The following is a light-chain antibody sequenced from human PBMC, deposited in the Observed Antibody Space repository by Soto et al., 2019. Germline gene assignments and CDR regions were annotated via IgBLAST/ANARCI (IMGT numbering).Light chain of an antibody. CDR3: QQYSTTPLT. J-gene: IGKJ4*01. CDR2: WAS. V-gene: IGKV4-1*01. CDR1: KRVLYRSYNKNY. Sequence: DNVMTPSPAYLAVSLCERATINCKSTKRVLYRSYNKNYLAWYQKKPGQPPKVLIYWASTRESGVPERFSGSGSETDFTLTITSLQAEDVVVYYCQQYSTTPLTFGGGTKVDIK.